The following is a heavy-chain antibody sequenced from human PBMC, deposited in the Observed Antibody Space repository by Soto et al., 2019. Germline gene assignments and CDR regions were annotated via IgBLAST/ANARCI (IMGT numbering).Heavy chain of an antibody. CDR3: TRHALPYCGGDCYLLPYFDL. J-gene: IGHJ2*01. D-gene: IGHD2-21*02. Sequence: EVQLVESGGGLVQPGGSLKLSCAASGFTFSGSAMHWVRQASGKGLEWVGRIRSKANGYATAYAASVKGRFTISRDDPKNTAYLQMTSLKAEDTAVYYCTRHALPYCGGDCYLLPYFDLWGRGTLVTVSS. V-gene: IGHV3-73*02. CDR1: GFTFSGSA. CDR2: IRSKANGYAT.